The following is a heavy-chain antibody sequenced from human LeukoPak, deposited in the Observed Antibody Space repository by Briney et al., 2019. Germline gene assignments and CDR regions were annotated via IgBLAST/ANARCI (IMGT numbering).Heavy chain of an antibody. V-gene: IGHV3-7*01. CDR3: ARAVPTRTLIGSGADY. D-gene: IGHD3-22*01. Sequence: GGSLRLSSAASGFTFSSYWMSWVRQAPGKGLEWVANIKQDGSEKYYVDSVKGRFTISRDNAKNSLHLQMNSLRAEDTAVYYCARAVPTRTLIGSGADYWGQGTLVTVSS. CDR1: GFTFSSYW. CDR2: IKQDGSEK. J-gene: IGHJ4*02.